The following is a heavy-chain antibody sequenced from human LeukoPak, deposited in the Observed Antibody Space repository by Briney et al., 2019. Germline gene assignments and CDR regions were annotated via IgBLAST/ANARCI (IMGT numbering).Heavy chain of an antibody. Sequence: GGSLRRSGVGSGFTCSIYSMNWVRQAPGKGLEWVSSIGGSSSSLYYAESVKGRFTISRDNARNALYLQMNSLRVEDTGVYYCAKEAGQDYGAIDAFDVWGQGTMVTVSS. J-gene: IGHJ3*01. CDR1: GFTCSIYS. CDR3: AKEAGQDYGAIDAFDV. D-gene: IGHD4-17*01. CDR2: IGGSSSSL. V-gene: IGHV3-21*01.